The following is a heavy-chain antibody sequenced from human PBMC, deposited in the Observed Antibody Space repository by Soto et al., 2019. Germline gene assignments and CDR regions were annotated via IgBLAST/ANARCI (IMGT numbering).Heavy chain of an antibody. V-gene: IGHV3-7*05. CDR2: IKQDGSEK. D-gene: IGHD3-10*01. CDR3: ARIFRGVIIYYGMDV. J-gene: IGHJ6*02. CDR1: GFTFSSYW. Sequence: GGSLRLSCAASGFTFSSYWMSWVRQAPGKGLEWVANIKQDGSEKYYVDSVKGRFTISRDNAKNSLYLQMNSLRAEDTAVYYCARIFRGVIIYYGMDVWGQGTTVTVSS.